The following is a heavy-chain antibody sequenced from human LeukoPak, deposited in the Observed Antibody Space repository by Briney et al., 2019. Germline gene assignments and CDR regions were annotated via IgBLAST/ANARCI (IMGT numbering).Heavy chain of an antibody. Sequence: SPTLSLTFVISGDSFSINSAVWNWIRQSPSRGLEWLGSTYYRSKWYNDYAVSVKSRITINSDTSKNQFSLQLNSVTPEDTAVYYCARGGDGYNFYNWFDPWGQGTLVIVSS. J-gene: IGHJ5*02. CDR2: TYYRSKWYN. CDR3: ARGGDGYNFYNWFDP. V-gene: IGHV6-1*01. CDR1: GDSFSINSAV. D-gene: IGHD5-24*01.